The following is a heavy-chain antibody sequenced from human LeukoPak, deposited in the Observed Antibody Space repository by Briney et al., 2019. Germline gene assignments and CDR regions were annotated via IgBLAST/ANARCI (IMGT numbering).Heavy chain of an antibody. V-gene: IGHV4-59*08. CDR1: GGSISSYY. Sequence: SETLSLTCTVSGGSISSYYWSWIRQPPGKGLEWIGYIYYSGSTNYNPSLKSRVTISVDTSKNQFSLKLSSVTAADTAMYYCARHPPYYYDSSGYYYVPWGQGTLVTVSS. J-gene: IGHJ5*02. CDR3: ARHPPYYYDSSGYYYVP. D-gene: IGHD3-22*01. CDR2: IYYSGST.